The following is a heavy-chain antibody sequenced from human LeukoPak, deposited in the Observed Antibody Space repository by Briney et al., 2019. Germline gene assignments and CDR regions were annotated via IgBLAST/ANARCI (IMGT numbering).Heavy chain of an antibody. Sequence: ASVKVSCKASGHTFTDYYLHWVRQAPGHGLEWMGWINPKTGVTKYAQNFQGRVTMTRDTSISTAYMEVSRLRSDDTAVFYCARDLAMYSPDLDYWGQGTLVTVSP. CDR2: INPKTGVT. CDR3: ARDLAMYSPDLDY. D-gene: IGHD1-26*01. CDR1: GHTFTDYY. J-gene: IGHJ4*02. V-gene: IGHV1-2*02.